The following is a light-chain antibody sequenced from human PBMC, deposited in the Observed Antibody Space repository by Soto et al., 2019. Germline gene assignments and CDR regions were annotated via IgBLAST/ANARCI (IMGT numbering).Light chain of an antibody. CDR3: QQYNRYSLT. CDR1: QSISSW. J-gene: IGKJ4*01. CDR2: DAS. V-gene: IGKV1-5*01. Sequence: DIQMTQSPSTLSASVGDRVTITCRDSQSISSWLAWYQQKPGKAPKLLIYDASSLESGVPSRFSGSGSDTEFTLNINNLQPDDFATYHCQQYNRYSLTFGGGTKVEIK.